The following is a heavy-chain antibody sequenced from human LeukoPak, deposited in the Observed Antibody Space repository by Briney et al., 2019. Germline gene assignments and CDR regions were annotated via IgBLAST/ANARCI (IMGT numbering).Heavy chain of an antibody. CDR1: GYTFTGYY. CDR3: ASSTTYYYDSSGYSPTLGY. Sequence: ASVKVSCKASGYTFTGYYMHWVRQAPGQGLEWMGWINPNSGGTNYAQKFQGRVTMTRDTSISTAYMELRSLRSDDTAVYYCASSTTYYYDSSGYSPTLGYWGQGTLVTVSS. V-gene: IGHV1-2*02. D-gene: IGHD3-22*01. J-gene: IGHJ4*02. CDR2: INPNSGGT.